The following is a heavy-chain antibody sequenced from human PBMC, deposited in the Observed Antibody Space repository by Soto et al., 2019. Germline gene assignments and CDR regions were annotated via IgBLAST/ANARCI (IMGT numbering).Heavy chain of an antibody. Sequence: PGGSLRLSCAASGFTFRSDWMSWVRQTPGKGLEWVAGIKQDGSEQYYADSVKGRFTVSRDNAKNSLYLQMNSLRVEDTAVYYCARAFNWGQGTMVTVSS. V-gene: IGHV3-7*01. CDR3: ARAFN. D-gene: IGHD3-3*02. J-gene: IGHJ3*01. CDR2: IKQDGSEQ. CDR1: GFTFRSDW.